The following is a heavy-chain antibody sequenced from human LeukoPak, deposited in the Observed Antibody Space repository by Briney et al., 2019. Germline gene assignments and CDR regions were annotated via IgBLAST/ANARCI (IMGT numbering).Heavy chain of an antibody. V-gene: IGHV5-51*01. CDR1: ENSFTNYW. CDR2: IYPGDSDT. D-gene: IGHD1-26*01. J-gene: IGHJ4*02. CDR3: ARRVVGATTGFDY. Sequence: GESLKISCQGSENSFTNYWIGRVRQMPGKGLEWMGIIYPGDSDTRYSPSFQGQVTISADKSISTAYLQWSSLKASDTAMYYCARRVVGATTGFDYWGQGTLVTVSS.